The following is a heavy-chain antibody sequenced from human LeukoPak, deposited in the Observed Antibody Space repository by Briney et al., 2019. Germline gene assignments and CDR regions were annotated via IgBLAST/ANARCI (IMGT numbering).Heavy chain of an antibody. J-gene: IGHJ6*03. V-gene: IGHV3-23*01. Sequence: GGSLRLSCAASGFTFSSYDMSWVRQAPGKGLEWVSAISVSGDSTYYADSVKGRFTISRDNSKNTLYLQMNSLKAEDTAVYYCAKDVVRSQGSNYYYKDVWGKGTTVTVSS. CDR2: ISVSGDST. D-gene: IGHD2-15*01. CDR1: GFTFSSYD. CDR3: AKDVVRSQGSNYYYKDV.